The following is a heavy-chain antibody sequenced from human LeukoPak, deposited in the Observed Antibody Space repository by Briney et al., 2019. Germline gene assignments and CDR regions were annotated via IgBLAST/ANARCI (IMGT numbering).Heavy chain of an antibody. Sequence: PGGSLRLSCAASGFTFSDYYMSWIRQAPGKGLEWVSYISSSGSTIYYADSVKGRFTISRDNAKNSLYLQMNSLRAEDTAVYYCARVHRGYSGYEVEYYFDYWGQGTLVTVSS. CDR2: ISSSGSTI. D-gene: IGHD5-12*01. CDR1: GFTFSDYY. V-gene: IGHV3-11*04. CDR3: ARVHRGYSGYEVEYYFDY. J-gene: IGHJ4*02.